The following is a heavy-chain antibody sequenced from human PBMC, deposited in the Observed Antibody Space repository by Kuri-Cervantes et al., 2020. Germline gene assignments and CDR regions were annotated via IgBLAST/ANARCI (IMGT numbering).Heavy chain of an antibody. CDR2: ISGSGGST. J-gene: IGHJ6*02. V-gene: IGHV3-23*01. CDR1: GFTFSSYA. D-gene: IGHD4-23*01. Sequence: GGSLRLSCAASGFTFSSYAMSWVRQAPGKGLEWVSAISGSGGSTYYADSVKGRFTISRDNSKNSLYLQMNSLRAEDTAVYYCARDDAVAGQGGYYYYYGMDVWGQGTTVTVSS. CDR3: ARDDAVAGQGGYYYYYGMDV.